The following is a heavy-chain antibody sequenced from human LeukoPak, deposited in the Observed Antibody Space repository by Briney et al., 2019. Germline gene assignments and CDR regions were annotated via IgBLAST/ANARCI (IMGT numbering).Heavy chain of an antibody. CDR2: INHSGIT. J-gene: IGHJ4*02. V-gene: IGHV4-34*01. CDR3: ARGHGGYCSSTSCSPTGYYFDY. Sequence: PSVTLSITCAVYGGSFSGYYWSLIRQPPGKGLDWIGEINHSGITNYTPSLKSRVTISVDTSKNQFSLKLSSVTAADTAVYYCARGHGGYCSSTSCSPTGYYFDYWGQGTLVTVSS. D-gene: IGHD2-2*01. CDR1: GGSFSGYY.